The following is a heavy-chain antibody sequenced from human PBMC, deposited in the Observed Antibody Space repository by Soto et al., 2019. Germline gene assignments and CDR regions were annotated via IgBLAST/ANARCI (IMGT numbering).Heavy chain of an antibody. CDR2: IYYTGST. CDR1: GGSIRPYY. CDR3: ARGSPLSSSFPLDY. D-gene: IGHD6-6*01. V-gene: IGHV4-59*12. J-gene: IGHJ4*02. Sequence: QVQLQESRPGLVKPSETLSLTCTVFGGSIRPYYWSWIRQPPGKELEWIGYIYYTGSTNYSPSLKSRVTMSLDTSKNLLSLKLHSVTAADTAVYYCARGSPLSSSFPLDYWGQGSLVAVSS.